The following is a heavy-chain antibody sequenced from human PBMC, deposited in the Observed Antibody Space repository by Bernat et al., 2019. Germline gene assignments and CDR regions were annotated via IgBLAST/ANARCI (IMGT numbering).Heavy chain of an antibody. CDR3: ARHKFPSNDYGDYDYYFDY. Sequence: QLQLQESGPGLVKPSETLSLTCTVSGGSISSSSYYWGWIRQPPGKGLEWIGSIYCSGSTYYNPSLKSRVTISVDTSKNQFSLKLSSVTAADTAVYYCARHKFPSNDYGDYDYYFDYWGQGTLVTVSS. J-gene: IGHJ4*02. V-gene: IGHV4-39*01. D-gene: IGHD4-17*01. CDR1: GGSISSSSYY. CDR2: IYCSGST.